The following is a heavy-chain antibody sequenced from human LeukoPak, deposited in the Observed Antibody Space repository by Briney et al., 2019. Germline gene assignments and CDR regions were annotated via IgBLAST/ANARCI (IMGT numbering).Heavy chain of an antibody. D-gene: IGHD7-27*01. CDR3: ARNDWGLGSFWYFTL. CDR2: IKQDGSEQ. CDR1: EFTFSHYW. J-gene: IGHJ2*01. V-gene: IGHV3-7*01. Sequence: GGSLRLSCEASEFTFSHYWMSWVRQAPGKGLEWVAYIKQDGSEQHYVGSLKGRFTISRDNARNSLFLQLNSLRAEDTAVYFCARNDWGLGSFWYFTLWGRGTLVTVPS.